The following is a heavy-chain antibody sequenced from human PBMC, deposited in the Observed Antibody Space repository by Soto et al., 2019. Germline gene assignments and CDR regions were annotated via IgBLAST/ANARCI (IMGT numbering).Heavy chain of an antibody. D-gene: IGHD4-17*01. Sequence: GESLKISCKGSGYSFTSYWIGWVRQMPGKGLEWMGIIYPGDSDTRYSHSFQGQVTIPADKSISPAYLQWSSLKASDTAMYYCARLATVVRANNWFDPWGQGTLVTVSS. V-gene: IGHV5-51*01. CDR2: IYPGDSDT. CDR3: ARLATVVRANNWFDP. J-gene: IGHJ5*02. CDR1: GYSFTSYW.